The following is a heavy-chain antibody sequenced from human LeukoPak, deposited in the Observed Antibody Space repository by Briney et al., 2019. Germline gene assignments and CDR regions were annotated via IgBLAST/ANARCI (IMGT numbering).Heavy chain of an antibody. V-gene: IGHV3-48*03. CDR1: GFTFSSYE. CDR2: ISSSGSTI. J-gene: IGHJ5*02. D-gene: IGHD3-22*01. CDR3: ARGVVPLFDP. Sequence: GGSLRLSCAASGFTFSSYEVNWVRQAPGRGLEWVSYISSSGSTIYYADSVKGRFTISRDNAKNSLYLQMNSLRAEDTAVYYCARGVVPLFDPWGQGTLVTVSS.